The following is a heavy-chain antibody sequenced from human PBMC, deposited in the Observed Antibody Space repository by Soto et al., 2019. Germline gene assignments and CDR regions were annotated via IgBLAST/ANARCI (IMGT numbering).Heavy chain of an antibody. CDR1: GFTFGDYA. CDR2: IRSKAYGGTT. CDR3: TREGIVVVPAAPSGFDY. V-gene: IGHV3-49*03. D-gene: IGHD2-2*01. J-gene: IGHJ4*02. Sequence: EVQLVESGGGLVQPGRSLRLSCTASGFTFGDYAMSWFRQAPGKGLEWVGFIRSKAYGGTTEYAASVKGRFTISRDDSKSIAYLQMNSLKTEDTAVYYCTREGIVVVPAAPSGFDYWGQGTLVTVSS.